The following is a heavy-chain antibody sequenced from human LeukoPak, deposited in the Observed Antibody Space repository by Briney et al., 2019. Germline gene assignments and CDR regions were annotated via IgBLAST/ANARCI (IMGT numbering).Heavy chain of an antibody. CDR1: GFTFSSYG. Sequence: GGSLRLSCAASGFTFSSYGMHWVRQAPGKGLEWVAVISYDGSNKYYADSVKGRFTISRDNSKNTLYLQMNSLRAEDTAVYYCARPYCSSTSCPVYWGQGTLVTVSS. V-gene: IGHV3-30*03. CDR3: ARPYCSSTSCPVY. CDR2: ISYDGSNK. D-gene: IGHD2-2*01. J-gene: IGHJ4*02.